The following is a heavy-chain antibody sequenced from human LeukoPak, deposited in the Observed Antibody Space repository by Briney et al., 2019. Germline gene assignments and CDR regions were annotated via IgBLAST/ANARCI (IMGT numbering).Heavy chain of an antibody. CDR1: GGTFSSYA. CDR2: ISAYSGNT. CDR3: ARRRSSGWYPGGWFDP. V-gene: IGHV1-18*01. Sequence: ASVKVSCKASGGTFSSYAISWVRQAPGQGLEWMGWISAYSGNTNYAQKLQGRVTMTTDTSTSTAYMELRSLRSDDTAVYYCARRRSSGWYPGGWFDPWGQGTLVTVSS. J-gene: IGHJ5*02. D-gene: IGHD6-19*01.